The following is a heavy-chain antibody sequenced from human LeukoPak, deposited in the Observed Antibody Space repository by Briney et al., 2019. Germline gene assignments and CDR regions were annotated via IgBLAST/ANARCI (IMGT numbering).Heavy chain of an antibody. V-gene: IGHV4-39*01. D-gene: IGHD6-6*01. CDR3: ARHVYTRREIRGFDP. CDR2: IYYSGIT. Sequence: SETLSLTCTVSGDSITNSNFCWGWVRQPPGRGLEWIVSIYYSGITYSSPSLKSRVTLTVDTSKNQFSLKLNSVTAADTAVYYCARHVYTRREIRGFDPWGQGTLVTVSS. CDR1: GDSITNSNFC. J-gene: IGHJ5*02.